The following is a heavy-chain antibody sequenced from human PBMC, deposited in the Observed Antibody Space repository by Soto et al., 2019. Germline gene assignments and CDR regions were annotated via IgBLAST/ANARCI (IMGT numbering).Heavy chain of an antibody. CDR3: ANYDSTGCGIHY. V-gene: IGHV4-59*01. CDR2: IYYSGST. J-gene: IGHJ4*02. CDR1: GGSIISYY. Sequence: SETLALTCTVSGGSIISYYWSWIRQPPGKGLEWIGYIYYSGSTNYNPSLKSRVTTSLDTSKNQFSLKLGAVTAADTAVYFCANYDSTGCGIHYWGQGTLVTVSS. D-gene: IGHD3-22*01.